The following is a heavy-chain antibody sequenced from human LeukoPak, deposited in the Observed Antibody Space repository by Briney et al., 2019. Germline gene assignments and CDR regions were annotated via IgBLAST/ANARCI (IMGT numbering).Heavy chain of an antibody. CDR1: GGSISSSSYY. J-gene: IGHJ4*02. CDR3: ARHEGLDFWSGYYTAGFDY. D-gene: IGHD3-3*01. Sequence: PSETLSLTCTVSGGSISSSSYYWGWIRQPPGKGLEWIGSIYYSGSTYYNPSLKSRVTISVDTSKSQFSLKLSSVTAADTAVYYCARHEGLDFWSGYYTAGFDYWGQGTLVTVSS. V-gene: IGHV4-39*01. CDR2: IYYSGST.